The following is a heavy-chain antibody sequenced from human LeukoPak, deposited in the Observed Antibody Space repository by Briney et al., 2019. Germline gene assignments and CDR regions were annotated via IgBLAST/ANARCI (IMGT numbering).Heavy chain of an antibody. V-gene: IGHV4-59*08. J-gene: IGHJ4*02. CDR3: ARHGYCSGGSCYDIDY. D-gene: IGHD2-15*01. CDR1: GGSISSYY. CDR2: IYYSGST. Sequence: SETLSLTCTVSGGSISSYYWSWIRQPPGKGLEWIGYIYYSGSTNYNPSLKSRVTISVDTSKNQFSLKLSSVTAADTAVYYCARHGYCSGGSCYDIDYWGQGTLVTVSS.